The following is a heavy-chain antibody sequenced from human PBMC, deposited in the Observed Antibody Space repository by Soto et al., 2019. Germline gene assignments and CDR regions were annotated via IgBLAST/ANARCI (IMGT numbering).Heavy chain of an antibody. CDR1: GYTFTSYD. J-gene: IGHJ6*02. Sequence: ASVKVSCKASGYTFTSYDINWVRQATGQGLEWMGWMNPNSGNTGYAQKFQGRVTMTRNTSISTAYMELSSLRSEDTAVYYCARPGNSGSGSYWYYYNGMDVWGQGTTVTVSS. CDR2: MNPNSGNT. CDR3: ARPGNSGSGSYWYYYNGMDV. D-gene: IGHD3-10*01. V-gene: IGHV1-8*01.